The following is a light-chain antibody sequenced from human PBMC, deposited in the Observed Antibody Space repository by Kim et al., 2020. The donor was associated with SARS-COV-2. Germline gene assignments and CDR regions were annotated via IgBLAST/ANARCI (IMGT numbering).Light chain of an antibody. CDR1: QSVSSN. J-gene: IGKJ1*01. CDR3: QQYNNWPTWT. V-gene: IGKV3-15*01. Sequence: IVMSQSPATLSVSPGERATLSCRASQSVSSNLAWYQQKPGQAPRLLIYGASTRATGIPARFSGSGSGTEFTLTISSLQSEDFAVYYCQQYNNWPTWTFGQGTKLEI. CDR2: GAS.